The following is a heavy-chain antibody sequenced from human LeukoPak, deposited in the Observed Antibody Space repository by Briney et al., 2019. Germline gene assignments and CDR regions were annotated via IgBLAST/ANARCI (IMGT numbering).Heavy chain of an antibody. V-gene: IGHV1-18*01. Sequence: ASVKVSCKASGYTFTSYGISWVRRAPGQGLEWMGWISAYNGNTNYAQKLQGRVTMTTDTSTSTAYMELRSLRSDDTAVYYCARRYYDILTGYYDYWGQGTLVTVSS. CDR1: GYTFTSYG. CDR3: ARRYYDILTGYYDY. CDR2: ISAYNGNT. D-gene: IGHD3-9*01. J-gene: IGHJ4*02.